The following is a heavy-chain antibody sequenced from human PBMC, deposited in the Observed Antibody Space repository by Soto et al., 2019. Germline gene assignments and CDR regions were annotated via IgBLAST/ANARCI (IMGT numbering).Heavy chain of an antibody. J-gene: IGHJ4*02. CDR2: IKSKTDGGKK. CDR3: TKDLIWSYGALGY. V-gene: IGHV3-15*01. Sequence: GGSLRLSCAASEFTFDNALLTWVRQAPGKGMEWIGSIKSKTDGGKKDYASNVKGRLNNSRDDSKNMLYMKMNRLKTEVTAMYYCTKDLIWSYGALGYWGQGTLVT. CDR1: EFTFDNAL. D-gene: IGHD1-26*01.